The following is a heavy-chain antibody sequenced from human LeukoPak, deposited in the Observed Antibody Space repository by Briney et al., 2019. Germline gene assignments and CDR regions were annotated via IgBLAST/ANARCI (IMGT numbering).Heavy chain of an antibody. V-gene: IGHV3-33*01. Sequence: GGSLRLSCAASGFTFSSYGMHWVRQAPGKGLEWVAVIWYDGSNKYYADSVKGRFTISRDNSKNTLYLQMNSLRAEDTAVYYCARGNYYGSGSYYREGLYGMDVWGQGTTVTVSS. J-gene: IGHJ6*02. CDR3: ARGNYYGSGSYYREGLYGMDV. CDR2: IWYDGSNK. D-gene: IGHD3-10*01. CDR1: GFTFSSYG.